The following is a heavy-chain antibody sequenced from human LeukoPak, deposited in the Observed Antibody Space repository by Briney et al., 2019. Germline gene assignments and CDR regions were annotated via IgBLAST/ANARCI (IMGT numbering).Heavy chain of an antibody. CDR2: INPNSGGT. D-gene: IGHD1-26*01. V-gene: IGHV1-2*02. J-gene: IGHJ5*02. Sequence: ASVKVSCKASGYTFTGYYMHWVRHAPAQGLEWMGWINPNSGGTNYAQKFQGRVTMTRDTSISTAYMELSRLRSDDTAVYYCARVVGATNNWFDPWGQGTLVTVSS. CDR3: ARVVGATNNWFDP. CDR1: GYTFTGYY.